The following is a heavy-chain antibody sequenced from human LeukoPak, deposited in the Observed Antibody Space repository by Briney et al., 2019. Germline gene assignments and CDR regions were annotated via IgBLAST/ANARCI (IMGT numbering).Heavy chain of an antibody. J-gene: IGHJ4*02. V-gene: IGHV4-34*01. Sequence: SETLSLTCAASGGSFSGYYWSWIRQPPGKGLEWIGEINHSGSTNYNPSLKSRVTMSVDTSKNEFSLKLSSVTAADTGVYYCARVVSYYYGSSGYPDYWGQGTLVTVSS. CDR3: ARVVSYYYGSSGYPDY. D-gene: IGHD3-22*01. CDR1: GGSFSGYY. CDR2: INHSGST.